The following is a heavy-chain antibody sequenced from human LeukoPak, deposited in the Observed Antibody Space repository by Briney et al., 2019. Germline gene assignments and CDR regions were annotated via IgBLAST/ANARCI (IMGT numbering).Heavy chain of an antibody. V-gene: IGHV3-15*07. D-gene: IGHD6-19*01. CDR3: TTGGNVLVAGTRAFDI. Sequence: GGSLRLSCAASDFTFNNDWMNWVRQAPGKGLEWVGRIKGKIDGGTIDYAAPVKGRFTISRDDSKNTLYLQMNSLKTEDTAVYYCTTGGNVLVAGTRAFDIWGQGTLVTVSS. CDR2: IKGKIDGGTI. J-gene: IGHJ3*02. CDR1: DFTFNNDW.